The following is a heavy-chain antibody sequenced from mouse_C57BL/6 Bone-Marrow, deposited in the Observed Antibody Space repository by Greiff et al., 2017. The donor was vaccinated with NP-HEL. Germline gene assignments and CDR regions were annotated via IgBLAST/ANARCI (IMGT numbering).Heavy chain of an antibody. Sequence: QVQLQQPGAELVKPGASVKMSCKASGYTFTSYWITWVKQKPGQGLAWIGDIYPGSGSTNYNEKFKSKATLTVDTSSSTAYMQLSSLTSEDSAVYYCARTAVRGPWFAYWGQGTLVTVSA. CDR1: GYTFTSYW. J-gene: IGHJ3*01. D-gene: IGHD1-1*01. CDR2: IYPGSGST. V-gene: IGHV1-55*01. CDR3: ARTAVRGPWFAY.